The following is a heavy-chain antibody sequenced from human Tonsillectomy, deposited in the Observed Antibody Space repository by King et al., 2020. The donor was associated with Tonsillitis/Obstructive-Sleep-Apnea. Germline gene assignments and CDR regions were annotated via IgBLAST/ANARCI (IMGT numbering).Heavy chain of an antibody. CDR2: IWYDGSNK. V-gene: IGHV3-33*01. CDR1: GFTFRSYG. CDR3: ARDQRAYYYYMDV. Sequence: VQLAESGGGVVQPGRSLRLSCAASGFTFRSYGMHWVRQAPGKGLEWVAFIWYDGSNKYYEDSVKGRFTISRDNSKNTLYLQMNSLRAEDTAVYYCARDQRAYYYYMDVWGKGTTVTVSS. J-gene: IGHJ6*03.